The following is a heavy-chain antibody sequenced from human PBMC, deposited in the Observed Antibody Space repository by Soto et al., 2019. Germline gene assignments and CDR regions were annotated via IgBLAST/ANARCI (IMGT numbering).Heavy chain of an antibody. Sequence: PGGSLRLSCAASGFMFENYAMIWVRQAPGKGLEWVATVRGNSYGAYCADSVRGRFIISRDNSKNTMSLQLNSLRDDDTAIYYCAKGKSENGVDWLDPWGPGTLVTVSS. CDR2: VRGNSYGA. CDR1: GFMFENYA. V-gene: IGHV3-23*01. D-gene: IGHD2-8*01. CDR3: AKGKSENGVDWLDP. J-gene: IGHJ5*02.